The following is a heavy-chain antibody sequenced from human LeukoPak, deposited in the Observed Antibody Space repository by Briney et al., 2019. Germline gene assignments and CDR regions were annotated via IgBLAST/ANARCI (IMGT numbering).Heavy chain of an antibody. CDR1: GYTFTNYY. V-gene: IGHV1-46*01. Sequence: EASVKVSCKASGYTFTNYYMVWVRQAPGQGPEWMGIINPSGGSTTHAQKFQGRVTVTRDTSTSTVYMELSSLRSEDTAIYYCARGGAGDMYNFFDPWGQGTLVTVSS. D-gene: IGHD3-16*01. CDR3: ARGGAGDMYNFFDP. CDR2: INPSGGST. J-gene: IGHJ5*02.